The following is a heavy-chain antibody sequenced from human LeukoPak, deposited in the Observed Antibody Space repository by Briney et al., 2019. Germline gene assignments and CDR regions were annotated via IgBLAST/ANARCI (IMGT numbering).Heavy chain of an antibody. CDR2: IWFDGTYE. CDR1: GFTFSSYG. Sequence: GGSLRLSCAASGFTFSSYGMHWVRQAPGKGLEWVALIWFDGTYEYYADSVKGRFTFSRDNSNKTLYLQMNSLRAEDTAVYYCAKERDYAEDMDVWGKGTTVTVSS. V-gene: IGHV3-33*06. J-gene: IGHJ6*03. D-gene: IGHD4-17*01. CDR3: AKERDYAEDMDV.